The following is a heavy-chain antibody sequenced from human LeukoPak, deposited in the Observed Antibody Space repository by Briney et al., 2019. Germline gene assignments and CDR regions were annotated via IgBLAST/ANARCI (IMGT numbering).Heavy chain of an antibody. Sequence: GGSLRLSCAVSGFTFTNFCMSWVRQAPGRGLEWLANIHPEGSEKYQVESVKGRFTISRKDTKNLLFLQMNGLRVEDTAVYYCARGDAFSGDHWGQGTLVTVSS. J-gene: IGHJ4*02. CDR2: IHPEGSEK. CDR3: ARGDAFSGDH. V-gene: IGHV3-7*04. CDR1: GFTFTNFC.